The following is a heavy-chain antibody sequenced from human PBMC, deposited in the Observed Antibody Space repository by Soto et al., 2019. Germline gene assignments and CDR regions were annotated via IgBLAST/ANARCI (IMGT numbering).Heavy chain of an antibody. J-gene: IGHJ5*02. Sequence: QVQLVKSGAEVKKPGASVKVSCKASGYTFTSYAMHWVRQAPGQRREWMGWINAGNGNTKYSQKIQGRVTITRDTSASTAYMELSSVRSEDMAVYYCARDRSEIRIEYSRPPNWFDPWGQGTLVTVS. V-gene: IGHV1-3*01. CDR3: ARDRSEIRIEYSRPPNWFDP. CDR1: GYTFTSYA. CDR2: INAGNGNT. D-gene: IGHD6-6*01.